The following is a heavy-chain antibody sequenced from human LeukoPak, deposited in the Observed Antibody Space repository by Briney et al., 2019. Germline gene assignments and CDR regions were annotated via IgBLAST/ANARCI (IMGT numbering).Heavy chain of an antibody. CDR3: ARTIRSRGIYYFDY. CDR2: IYYSGST. V-gene: IGHV4-31*03. J-gene: IGHJ4*02. CDR1: GGSISSGGYY. D-gene: IGHD2-21*01. Sequence: SETLSLTCTVSGGSISSGGYYWSWIRQHPGKGLEWIGYIYYSGSTYYNPSLKSRVTISVDTSKNQFSLKLSSVTAADTAVYYCARTIRSRGIYYFDYWGQGTLVTVSS.